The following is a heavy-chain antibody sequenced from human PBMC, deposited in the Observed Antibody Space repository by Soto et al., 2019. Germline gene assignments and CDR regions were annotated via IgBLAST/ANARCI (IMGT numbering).Heavy chain of an antibody. CDR3: ARVFLGPSSSGSYYARPYDAFDI. CDR1: GGSISIGGYS. D-gene: IGHD3-10*01. CDR2: IYHSGST. J-gene: IGHJ3*02. Sequence: NPSETLSLTCAVSGGSISIGGYSWSWIRQPPGKGLEWIGYIYHSGSTYYNPSLKSRVTISVDRSKNQFSLKLSSVTAADTAVYYCARVFLGPSSSGSYYARPYDAFDIWGQGTMVTVSS. V-gene: IGHV4-30-2*01.